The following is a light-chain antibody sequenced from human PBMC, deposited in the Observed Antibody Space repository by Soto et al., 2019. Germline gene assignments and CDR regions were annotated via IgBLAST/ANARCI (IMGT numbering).Light chain of an antibody. CDR2: KAS. CDR1: QSISSW. CDR3: QQYNSYPAT. V-gene: IGKV1-5*03. Sequence: DIQMTQSPSTLSASVGDRVTITCRASQSISSWLAWYQQKPGKAPKLLIYKASSIESGVTSRFSGSGSGTEFTLTISSLQPDDFATYYCQQYNSYPATFGGGTKVELK. J-gene: IGKJ4*01.